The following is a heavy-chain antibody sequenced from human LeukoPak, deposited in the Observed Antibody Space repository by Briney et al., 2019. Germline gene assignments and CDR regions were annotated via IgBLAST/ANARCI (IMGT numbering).Heavy chain of an antibody. Sequence: GGSLRLSCAASGFSFGATNMNWVRQAPGKGLEWVSAISGSGGSTYYADSVKGRFTISRDNSKNTLYLQMNSLRAEDTAVYYCAKDLISGSCAAWGQGTLVTVSS. D-gene: IGHD1-26*01. CDR1: GFSFGATN. V-gene: IGHV3-23*01. J-gene: IGHJ5*02. CDR3: AKDLISGSCAA. CDR2: ISGSGGST.